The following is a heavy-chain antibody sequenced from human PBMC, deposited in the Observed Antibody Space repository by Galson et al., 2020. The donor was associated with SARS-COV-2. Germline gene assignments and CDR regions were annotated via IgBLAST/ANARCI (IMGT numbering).Heavy chain of an antibody. V-gene: IGHV1-3*01. D-gene: IGHD2-21*02. CDR2: INAGNGNT. Sequence: ASVKVPCKASGYTFTSYAMHWVRQAPGQRLEWMGWINAGNGNTKYSQKFQGRVTITRDTSASTAYMELSSLRSEDTAVYYCARERRPRTYCGGDCYHDYWGQGTLVTVSS. J-gene: IGHJ4*02. CDR3: ARERRPRTYCGGDCYHDY. CDR1: GYTFTSYA.